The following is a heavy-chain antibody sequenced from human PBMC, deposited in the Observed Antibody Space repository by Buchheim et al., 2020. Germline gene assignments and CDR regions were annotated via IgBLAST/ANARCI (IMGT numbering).Heavy chain of an antibody. J-gene: IGHJ4*02. V-gene: IGHV3-15*01. CDR2: IKSKTDGGTT. CDR3: TTDRPHWIVGATIPGYFDS. D-gene: IGHD1-26*01. Sequence: VQLVESGGGVVQPGRSLRLSCAASGFTFSDYYMSWIRQAPGKGLEWVGRIKSKTDGGTTDYAAPVKGRFTISRDDSKNTLYLQMNSLKTEDTAVYYCTTDRPHWIVGATIPGYFDSWGQGTL. CDR1: GFTFSDYY.